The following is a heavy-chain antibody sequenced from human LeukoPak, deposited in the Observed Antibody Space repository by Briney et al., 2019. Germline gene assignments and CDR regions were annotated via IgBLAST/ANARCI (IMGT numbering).Heavy chain of an antibody. CDR3: AKARRYGGGASNLDY. Sequence: GGSLRLSCAASGFTFSNYAMSWVRQAPGKGLQWVSGMSGSGGSTYYADSVKGRFTISRDNSKNTLYVQMNSLRAEDTAVYYCAKARRYGGGASNLDYWGQGTLVTVSS. CDR2: MSGSGGST. D-gene: IGHD2-21*01. V-gene: IGHV3-23*01. CDR1: GFTFSNYA. J-gene: IGHJ4*02.